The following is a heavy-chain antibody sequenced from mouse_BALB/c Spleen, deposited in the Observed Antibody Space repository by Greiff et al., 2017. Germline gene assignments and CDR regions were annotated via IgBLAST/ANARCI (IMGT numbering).Heavy chain of an antibody. J-gene: IGHJ4*01. Sequence: QVQLQHSGAELVRPGTSVKISCKASGYTFTNYWLGWVKQRPGHGLEWIGDIYPGGGYTNYNEKFKGKATLTADTSSSTAYMQLSSLTSEDSAVYVCARGGCGSPYAMDYWGQGTSVTVSS. CDR3: ARGGCGSPYAMDY. D-gene: IGHD1-1*02. CDR1: GYTFTNYW. V-gene: IGHV1-63*02. CDR2: IYPGGGYT.